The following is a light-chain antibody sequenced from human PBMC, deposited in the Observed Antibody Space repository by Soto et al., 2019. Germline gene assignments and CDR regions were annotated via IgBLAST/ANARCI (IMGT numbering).Light chain of an antibody. CDR2: GDN. V-gene: IGLV1-40*01. CDR3: QSYESGVRGWV. J-gene: IGLJ3*02. Sequence: QSVLTQPPSVSGAPGQRVTISCTGSSSNIGANYDVHWYQHLPGNAPKLLVYGDNNRPSGVPDRFSGSKSATSASLAIAGLQPEDETYYYCQSYESGVRGWVFGGGTKVTVL. CDR1: SSNIGANYD.